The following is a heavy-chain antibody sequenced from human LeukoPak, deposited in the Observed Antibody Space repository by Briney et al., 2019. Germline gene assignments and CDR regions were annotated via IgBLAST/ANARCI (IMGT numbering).Heavy chain of an antibody. CDR3: ARSPSEWLYWYFDL. D-gene: IGHD5-12*01. Sequence: GASVKVSCKASGYTFTSYYMHWVRQAPGQGLEWMGWINPNSGGTNYAQKFQGWVTMTRDTSISTAYMELSRLRSDDTAVYYCARSPSEWLYWYFDLWGRGTLVTVSS. V-gene: IGHV1-2*04. CDR2: INPNSGGT. J-gene: IGHJ2*01. CDR1: GYTFTSYY.